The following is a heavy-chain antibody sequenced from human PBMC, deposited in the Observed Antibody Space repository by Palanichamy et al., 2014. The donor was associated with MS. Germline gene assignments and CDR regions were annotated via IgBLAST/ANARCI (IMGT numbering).Heavy chain of an antibody. D-gene: IGHD1-1*01. V-gene: IGHV3-23*01. Sequence: EVQLLESGGGLVQPGGSLRLSCAASGFTFSSYAMSWVRQAPGKGLEWVSAINGSGGSTYYADSVKGRFTISRDNSKNTLYLQMNSLRAEDTAVYYCAKVTDNPYYYYYYMDVWGKGTTVTVSS. J-gene: IGHJ6*03. CDR2: INGSGGST. CDR3: AKVTDNPYYYYYYMDV. CDR1: GFTFSSYA.